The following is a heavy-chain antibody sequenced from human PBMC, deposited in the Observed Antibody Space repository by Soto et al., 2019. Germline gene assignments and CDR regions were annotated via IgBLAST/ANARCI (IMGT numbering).Heavy chain of an antibody. J-gene: IGHJ6*02. V-gene: IGHV4-34*01. CDR1: GGSFSGYY. Sequence: SETLSLTCAVYGGSFSGYYWSWIRQPPGRGLEWIGEINHSGSTNYNPSLKSRVTTSVDTSKNQFSLKLSSVTAADTAVYYCASPNYYGSGSYRKYYYGMDVWGQGTTVTVS. CDR3: ASPNYYGSGSYRKYYYGMDV. D-gene: IGHD3-10*01. CDR2: INHSGST.